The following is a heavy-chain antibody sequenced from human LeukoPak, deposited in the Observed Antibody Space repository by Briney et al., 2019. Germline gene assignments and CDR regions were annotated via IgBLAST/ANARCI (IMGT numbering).Heavy chain of an antibody. D-gene: IGHD6-13*01. Sequence: ASVKVSCKASGYTFTNYAMNWVRQAPGQGLEWMGWINTNTGNPTYAQGFTGRFVFSLDTSVSTAYLQISSLKAEDTAMYYCARERRSSSPGEQQLVRASDIWGQGTMVTVSS. J-gene: IGHJ3*02. CDR1: GYTFTNYA. CDR3: ARERRSSSPGEQQLVRASDI. V-gene: IGHV7-4-1*02. CDR2: INTNTGNP.